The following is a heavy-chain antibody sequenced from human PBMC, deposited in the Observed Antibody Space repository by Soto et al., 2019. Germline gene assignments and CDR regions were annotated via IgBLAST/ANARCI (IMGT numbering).Heavy chain of an antibody. J-gene: IGHJ4*02. V-gene: IGHV3-11*05. D-gene: IGHD6-13*01. CDR3: ARGRGAAADYFDF. CDR2: ISGSTSHT. Sequence: QVQLVESGGGLVKPGGSLRLSCAVSGFTFSDYYMTWIRQAPGTGLQWVSYISGSTSHTNYADSVKGRFTISRDNAKNSLFLAMNSLRAEDTAVYYCARGRGAAADYFDFWGQGTLVTVSS. CDR1: GFTFSDYY.